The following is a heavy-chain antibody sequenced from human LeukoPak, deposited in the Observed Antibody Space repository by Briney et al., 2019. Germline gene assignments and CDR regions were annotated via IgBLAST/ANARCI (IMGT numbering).Heavy chain of an antibody. Sequence: PGGSLRLSCAASGFTFSNYGMHWVRQAPGKGLEWVAVISYDGSNKYYADSVKARFTISRDNSKNTLYLQMNSLRAEDTAVYYCAKDPTIAVAGSRGYYFDYWGQGNLVTVSS. D-gene: IGHD6-19*01. CDR3: AKDPTIAVAGSRGYYFDY. J-gene: IGHJ4*02. CDR1: GFTFSNYG. CDR2: ISYDGSNK. V-gene: IGHV3-30*18.